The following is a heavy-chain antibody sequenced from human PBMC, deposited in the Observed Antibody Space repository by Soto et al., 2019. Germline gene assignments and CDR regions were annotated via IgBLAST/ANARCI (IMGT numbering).Heavy chain of an antibody. V-gene: IGHV1-46*03. J-gene: IGHJ3*02. Sequence: ASVKVSCKASGYTFTSYYMHWVRRAPGQGLEWMGIINPSGGSTSYAQKFQGRVTMTRDTSTSTVYMELSSLRSEDTAVYYCAICSTSCPTEGDAFDIWGQGTMVTVSS. CDR2: INPSGGST. D-gene: IGHD2-2*01. CDR1: GYTFTSYY. CDR3: AICSTSCPTEGDAFDI.